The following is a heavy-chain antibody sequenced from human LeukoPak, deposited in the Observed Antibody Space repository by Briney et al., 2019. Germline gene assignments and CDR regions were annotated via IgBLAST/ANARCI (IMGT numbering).Heavy chain of an antibody. Sequence: SETLSLTCTVSGGSISSSSYYWGWIRQPPGKGLEWIGSIYYSGSTYYNPSLKSRVTIPVDTSKNQFSLKLSSVTAADTAVYYCARRSYSSSSEDYWGQGTLVTVSS. CDR2: IYYSGST. CDR3: ARRSYSSSSEDY. CDR1: GGSISSSSYY. V-gene: IGHV4-39*01. D-gene: IGHD6-6*01. J-gene: IGHJ4*02.